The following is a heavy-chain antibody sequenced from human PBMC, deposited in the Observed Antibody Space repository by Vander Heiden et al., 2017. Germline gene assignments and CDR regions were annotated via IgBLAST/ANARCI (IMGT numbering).Heavy chain of an antibody. CDR2: ISNSGAST. V-gene: IGHV3-23*01. CDR1: GFPVNRYA. Sequence: EVQLLESGGGLGQPGGSLRFSCGACGFPVNRYAMSGGRQAPGKGPEWGSEISNSGASTNYANSVKGRFTISRDNSKNTVYLQMNSLRADDTAVYSCARDYYGMDVWGQGTTVIVSS. J-gene: IGHJ6*02. CDR3: ARDYYGMDV.